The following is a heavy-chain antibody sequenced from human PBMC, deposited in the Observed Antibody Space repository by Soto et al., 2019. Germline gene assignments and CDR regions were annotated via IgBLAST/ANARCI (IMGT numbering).Heavy chain of an antibody. CDR1: GGSVTSSNFY. D-gene: IGHD2-15*01. Sequence: QVQLQESGPGLVKPSETLSLTCAVSGGSVTSSNFYWGWIRQPPGKGLEWIGYIYYSGSTEYNPSLKSRVSISLDTSKNQFSLKLSSVTAADTAVYYCAEDWMSDSRLPGVFDYWGQGILVTVSS. V-gene: IGHV4-61*01. CDR2: IYYSGST. J-gene: IGHJ4*02. CDR3: AEDWMSDSRLPGVFDY.